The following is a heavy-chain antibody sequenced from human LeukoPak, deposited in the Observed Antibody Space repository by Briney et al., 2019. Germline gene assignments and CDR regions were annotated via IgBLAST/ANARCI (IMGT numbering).Heavy chain of an antibody. J-gene: IGHJ6*04. CDR2: ISSSSYI. D-gene: IGHD2-2*01. CDR3: ARAADIVVVPAAAYGMDV. V-gene: IGHV3-21*01. CDR1: GFTFSSYS. Sequence: GGSLRLSCAASGFTFSSYSMNWVRQAPGKGLEWVSSISSSSYIYYADSVKGRFTISRDNAKNSLYLQMNSLRADDTAVYYCARAADIVVVPAAAYGMDVWGKGTTVTVSS.